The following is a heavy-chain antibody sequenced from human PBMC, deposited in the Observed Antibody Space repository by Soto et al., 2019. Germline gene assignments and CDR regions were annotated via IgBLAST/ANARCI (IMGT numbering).Heavy chain of an antibody. V-gene: IGHV4-34*01. Sequence: SETLSLTCAVYGGSFSGYYWSWIRQPPGKGLEWIGEINHSGSTNYNPSLKSRVTISVDTSKNQFSLRLSSVTAADTAVYYCARGASEDTGDIVVVVAARQYYFDYWGQGTLVTVSS. CDR2: INHSGST. CDR1: GGSFSGYY. D-gene: IGHD2-15*01. J-gene: IGHJ4*02. CDR3: ARGASEDTGDIVVVVAARQYYFDY.